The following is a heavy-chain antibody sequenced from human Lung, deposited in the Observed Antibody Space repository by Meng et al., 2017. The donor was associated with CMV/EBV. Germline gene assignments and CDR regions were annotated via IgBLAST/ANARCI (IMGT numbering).Heavy chain of an antibody. CDR3: ARGYFRLGISLRGGWFGP. CDR2: IYYSGTT. J-gene: IGHJ5*02. V-gene: IGHV4-30-4*08. D-gene: IGHD3-9*01. CDR1: RGSISGDDYY. Sequence: LRLSCTVSRGSISGDDYYWSWIRQPPGKGLEWIGYIYYSGTTYYNPSLKSRVTISIDTSKNQFSLNLSSVTAADTAVYYCARGYFRLGISLRGGWFGPWGQGTLVTVSS.